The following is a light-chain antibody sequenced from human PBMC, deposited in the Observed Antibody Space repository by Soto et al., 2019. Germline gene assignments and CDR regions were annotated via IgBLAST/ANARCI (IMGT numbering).Light chain of an antibody. CDR3: QQYDNWPIT. Sequence: EIVMTQSPATLSVSPGERATLSCRASQSVSSNLAWYQQKPGQAPRLLIYGASTRATGIPARFSVSGSGTEFTINISSLQSEDFAVFYCQQYDNWPITFGQGTRLEIK. V-gene: IGKV3-15*01. CDR1: QSVSSN. J-gene: IGKJ5*01. CDR2: GAS.